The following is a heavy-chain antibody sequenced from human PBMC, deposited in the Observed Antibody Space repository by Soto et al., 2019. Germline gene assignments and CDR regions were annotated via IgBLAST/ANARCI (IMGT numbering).Heavy chain of an antibody. J-gene: IGHJ4*02. CDR2: ITAFNGNT. CDR1: GYTFTDYG. Sequence: QVHLVQSGAEVEKPGASVKVSCKASGYTFTDYGISWVRQAPGQGLQWMGWITAFNGNTKYSQQFQGRVTMTTDTSTSTAYMELRSLKSDDTAGYYCARNSQSDFWSGYYYFFDYWGQGTLVTVSS. D-gene: IGHD3-3*01. CDR3: ARNSQSDFWSGYYYFFDY. V-gene: IGHV1-18*01.